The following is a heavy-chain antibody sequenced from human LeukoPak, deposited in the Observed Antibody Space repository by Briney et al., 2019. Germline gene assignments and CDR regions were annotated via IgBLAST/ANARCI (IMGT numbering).Heavy chain of an antibody. CDR2: IKQDGSEK. CDR3: ARDFYYYDSSGYDGDY. Sequence: GGSLRLSCAASGFTFSSYWMSWVRQAPGKGLEWVANIKQDGSEKYYVDSVKGRFTISRDNSKNTLYLQMNSLRAEDTAVYYCARDFYYYDSSGYDGDYWGQGTLVTVSS. J-gene: IGHJ4*02. D-gene: IGHD3-22*01. V-gene: IGHV3-7*03. CDR1: GFTFSSYW.